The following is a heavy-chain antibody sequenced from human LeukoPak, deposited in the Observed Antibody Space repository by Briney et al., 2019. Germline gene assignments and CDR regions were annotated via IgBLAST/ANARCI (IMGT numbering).Heavy chain of an antibody. CDR1: GYTFTGYY. CDR2: INPNSGGT. CDR3: ARAEMVTPFRPFDY. V-gene: IGHV1-2*02. D-gene: IGHD4-23*01. Sequence: ASVKVSCKASGYTFTGYYMHWVRQAAGQGREWMGWINPNSGGTNYAQKFQGRVTMTRDTSISTAYMELSRLRSDDTAVYYCARAEMVTPFRPFDYWGQGTLFTVSS. J-gene: IGHJ4*02.